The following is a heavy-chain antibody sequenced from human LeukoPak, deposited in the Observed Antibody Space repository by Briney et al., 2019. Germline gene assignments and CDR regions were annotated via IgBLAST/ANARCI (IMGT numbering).Heavy chain of an antibody. CDR2: INAYNGNT. V-gene: IGHV1-18*01. Sequence: GASVKVSCKTSGYTFTYYVISWVQQAPGQGLEWMGWINAYNGNTNDAQKFQGRVTMTTDTSTSTAYMELTSLRSDDTAVYYCARGEKPYDYWGQGTLVSVSS. D-gene: IGHD1-26*01. J-gene: IGHJ4*02. CDR1: GYTFTYYV. CDR3: ARGEKPYDY.